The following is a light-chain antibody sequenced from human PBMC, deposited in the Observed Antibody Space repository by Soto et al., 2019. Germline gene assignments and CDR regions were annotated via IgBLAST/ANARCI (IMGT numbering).Light chain of an antibody. CDR2: GAS. J-gene: IGKJ1*01. CDR3: QQYDVWPLT. Sequence: EIVLTQAPATLSLSPWGRATLSCRASQDVRAGLAWYQQKPGQPPRLLIHGASTSATGIPARFSGSGSGTEFTLTIRSLLAEDSGAYFGQQYDVWPLTFGQGT. V-gene: IGKV3-15*01. CDR1: QDVRAG.